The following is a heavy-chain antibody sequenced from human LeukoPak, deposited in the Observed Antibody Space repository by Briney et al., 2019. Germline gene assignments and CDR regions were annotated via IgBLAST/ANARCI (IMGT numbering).Heavy chain of an antibody. Sequence: PSETLSLTCTVSGGSINSSRDYWGWIRQPPGRGLEWIGSIYYSGTTYYNPSLDSRVTIYVDTSRKKFSLKMRALTAADTAVYYCARHPNYDILTGYYAPDYWGQGTLVTVSS. D-gene: IGHD3-9*01. V-gene: IGHV4-39*01. J-gene: IGHJ4*02. CDR2: IYYSGTT. CDR3: ARHPNYDILTGYYAPDY. CDR1: GGSINSSRDY.